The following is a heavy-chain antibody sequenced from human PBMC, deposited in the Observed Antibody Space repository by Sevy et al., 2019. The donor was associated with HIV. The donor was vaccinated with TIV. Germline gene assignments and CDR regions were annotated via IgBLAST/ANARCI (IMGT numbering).Heavy chain of an antibody. CDR2: IIPIFGTA. V-gene: IGHV1-69*13. CDR3: ARELRDYDYVWGSYRSNWFDP. J-gene: IGHJ5*02. CDR1: GGTFSSYA. D-gene: IGHD3-16*02. Sequence: ASVKVSCKASGGTFSSYAISWVRQAPGQGLEWMGGIIPIFGTANYAQKFQGRVTITADESTSTAYMELSSLRSEDTAVYYCARELRDYDYVWGSYRSNWFDPWGQGTLVTVSS.